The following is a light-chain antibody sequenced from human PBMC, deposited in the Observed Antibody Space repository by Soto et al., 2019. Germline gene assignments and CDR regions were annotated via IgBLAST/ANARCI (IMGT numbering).Light chain of an antibody. Sequence: EIVLTQSPGTLSLSPGERATLSCRASQSVGSAYFAWYQQRPGQAPRLLLYRASSRATGIPDRFSGSGSGTDFTLTISRLEAEDFAVYYCQQYGSSPYTFGQGTKVDIK. CDR1: QSVGSAY. J-gene: IGKJ2*01. V-gene: IGKV3-20*01. CDR2: RAS. CDR3: QQYGSSPYT.